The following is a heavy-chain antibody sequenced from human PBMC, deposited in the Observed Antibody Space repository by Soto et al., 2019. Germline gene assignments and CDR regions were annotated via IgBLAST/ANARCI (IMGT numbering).Heavy chain of an antibody. CDR3: ARVVLLGYDYCMDV. CDR1: GFTFSSYW. J-gene: IGHJ6*02. Sequence: EVQLVESGGGLVQPGGSLRLSCAASGFTFSSYWMHWVRQAPGKGLVWVSRINSDGSSTSYADSVKGRFTISRDNAKNTLYLQMNSLRAEDTAVYYCARVVLLGYDYCMDVWVQGTTVTVSS. D-gene: IGHD7-27*01. CDR2: INSDGSST. V-gene: IGHV3-74*01.